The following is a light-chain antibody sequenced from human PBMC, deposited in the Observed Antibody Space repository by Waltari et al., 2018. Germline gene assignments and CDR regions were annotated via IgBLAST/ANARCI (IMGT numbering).Light chain of an antibody. V-gene: IGLV2-14*03. J-gene: IGLJ1*01. CDR1: SSDVGGYNY. Sequence: QSALTQPASVSGSPGQSITISCTGTSSDVGGYNYVSWYQQHPGKAPKLMISDVTNPASGVSSRFTGSRSGNTASLTSSGLQTDDEADYYCSSYRKSSTAGGVFGTGTKVTVL. CDR3: SSYRKSSTAGGV. CDR2: DVT.